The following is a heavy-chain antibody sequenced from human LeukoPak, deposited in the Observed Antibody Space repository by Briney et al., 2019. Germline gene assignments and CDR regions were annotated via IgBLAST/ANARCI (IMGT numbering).Heavy chain of an antibody. V-gene: IGHV3-21*01. CDR3: ARDIFYSNGYYGMDV. CDR1: GFTFSSYR. Sequence: GGSLRLSRAASGFTFSSYRMNSVRQAPGKGLDVVSSISSSSDYIYYGRFTISRDNAKNSMYLKMNSLRAEDTAVYYCARDIFYSNGYYGMDVWGQGTTVTDSS. D-gene: IGHD4-11*01. J-gene: IGHJ6*02. CDR2: ISSSSDYI.